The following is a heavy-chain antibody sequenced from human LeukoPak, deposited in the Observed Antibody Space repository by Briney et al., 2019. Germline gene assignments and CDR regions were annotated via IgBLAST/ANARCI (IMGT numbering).Heavy chain of an antibody. J-gene: IGHJ4*02. CDR2: ISGSGGRT. CDR3: ARDSTTLGESYDY. CDR1: GFTFSSYA. V-gene: IGHV3-23*01. D-gene: IGHD3-10*01. Sequence: GGSLRLSCAASGFTFSSYAMSWVRQAPGKGLEWVSSISGSGGRTYYADSVKGRFTISRDNSKNTLYLQMNSLRAEDTALYYCARDSTTLGESYDYWGQGTLVTVSS.